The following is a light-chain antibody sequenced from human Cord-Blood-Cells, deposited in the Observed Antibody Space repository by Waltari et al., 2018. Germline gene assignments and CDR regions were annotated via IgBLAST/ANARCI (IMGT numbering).Light chain of an antibody. CDR1: SSEVGGYNY. CDR3: CSYAGSYTWV. CDR2: DVS. V-gene: IGLV2-11*01. J-gene: IGLJ3*02. Sequence: QSAMTQPRSVSGYPGQSVTLFCTGTSSEVGGYNYCSWYQTHPGKAPTLLIYDVSKRPSGVPDRFSGSKSANTASLTISGLQAEDEADYYCCSYAGSYTWVFGGGTKLTVL.